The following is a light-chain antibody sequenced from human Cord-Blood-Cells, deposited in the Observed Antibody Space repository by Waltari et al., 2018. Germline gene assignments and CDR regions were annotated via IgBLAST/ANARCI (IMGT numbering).Light chain of an antibody. CDR3: QSYDSSLSGRYV. CDR2: GNS. J-gene: IGLJ1*01. V-gene: IGLV1-40*01. CDR1: SSNIGAGYD. Sequence: VTISCTGSSSNIGAGYDVHWYQQLPGTAPKLLIYGNSNQPSGVPDRFSGSKSGTSASLAITGLQAEDEADYYCQSYDSSLSGRYVFGTGTKVTVL.